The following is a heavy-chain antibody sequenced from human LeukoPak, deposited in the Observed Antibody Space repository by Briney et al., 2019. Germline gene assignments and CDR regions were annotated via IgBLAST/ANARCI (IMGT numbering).Heavy chain of an antibody. CDR1: GGTFSSYA. CDR3: ARVPNTAMVFDY. J-gene: IGHJ4*02. V-gene: IGHV1-69*05. D-gene: IGHD5-18*01. CDR2: IIPIFGTA. Sequence: SVKVSCKASGGTFSSYAISWVRQAPGQGLEWMGGIIPIFGTANYAQKFQGRVTITTDESTSTAYMELSSLRSEDTAVYYCARVPNTAMVFDYWGQGTLVTVSS.